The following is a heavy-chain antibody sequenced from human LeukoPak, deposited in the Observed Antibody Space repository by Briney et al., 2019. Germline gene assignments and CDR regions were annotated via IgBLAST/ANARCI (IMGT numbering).Heavy chain of an antibody. CDR3: AGRGYCSGGSCYSAAFGI. D-gene: IGHD2-15*01. CDR1: GFTFSSYS. V-gene: IGHV3-21*04. Sequence: GGSLRLSCAASGFTFSSYSMNWVRQAPGKGLEWVSSISSSSSYIYYADSVKGRFTISRDNAKNSLYLQMNSLRAEDTALYYCAGRGYCSGGSCYSAAFGIWGQGTMVTVSS. CDR2: ISSSSSYI. J-gene: IGHJ3*02.